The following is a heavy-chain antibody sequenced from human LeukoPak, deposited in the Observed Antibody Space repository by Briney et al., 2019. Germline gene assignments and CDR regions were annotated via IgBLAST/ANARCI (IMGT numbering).Heavy chain of an antibody. CDR1: GGSISSYY. Sequence: SETLSLTCTVSGGSISSYYWSWIRQPAGKGLEWIGRIYTSGSTNYNPSLKSRVTMSVDTSKNQFSLKLSSVTAADTAVYYCARDPGYSSSWYRLDAFDIWGQGTMVTVSS. D-gene: IGHD6-13*01. V-gene: IGHV4-4*07. J-gene: IGHJ3*02. CDR3: ARDPGYSSSWYRLDAFDI. CDR2: IYTSGST.